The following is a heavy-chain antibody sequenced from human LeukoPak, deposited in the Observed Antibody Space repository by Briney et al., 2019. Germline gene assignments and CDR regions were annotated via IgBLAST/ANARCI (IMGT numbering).Heavy chain of an antibody. CDR2: IYPGDSDT. Sequence: GESLKISCKGSGYSFTSYWIGWVRQMPGKGLEWMGIIYPGDSDTRYSPSFQGQVTISADKSISTAYLQWSSLKASDTAMYYCARLPPVGDGYIYFDYWGQGTLVTVSS. CDR1: GYSFTSYW. CDR3: ARLPPVGDGYIYFDY. J-gene: IGHJ4*02. V-gene: IGHV5-51*01. D-gene: IGHD5-24*01.